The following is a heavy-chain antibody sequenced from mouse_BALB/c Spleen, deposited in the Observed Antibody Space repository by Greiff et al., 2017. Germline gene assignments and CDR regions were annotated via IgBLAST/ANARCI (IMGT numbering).Heavy chain of an antibody. CDR1: GYTFTSYW. J-gene: IGHJ3*01. Sequence: VQLQQSGAELARPGASVKLSCKASGYTFTSYWMQWVKQRPGQGLEWIGAIYPGDGDTRYTQKFKGKATLTADKSSSTAYMQLSSLASEDSAVYYCARPTTASAWFAYWGQGTLVTVSA. V-gene: IGHV1-87*01. CDR2: IYPGDGDT. CDR3: ARPTTASAWFAY. D-gene: IGHD1-2*01.